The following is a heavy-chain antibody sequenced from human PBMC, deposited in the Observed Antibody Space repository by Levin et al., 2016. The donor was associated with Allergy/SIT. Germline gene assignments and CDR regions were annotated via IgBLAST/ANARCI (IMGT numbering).Heavy chain of an antibody. D-gene: IGHD2/OR15-2a*01. CDR3: ARSLEDYWWSYDL. CDR1: EYRFRSYW. Sequence: GESLKISCKGSEYRFRSYWIAWVRQMPGKGLEWMGVIYPGDSDTRYSPSFQGQVTFSADKSISTAYLQWSSLKASDTAIYYCARSLEDYWWSYDLWGRGTLVTVSS. CDR2: IYPGDSDT. V-gene: IGHV5-51*01. J-gene: IGHJ2*01.